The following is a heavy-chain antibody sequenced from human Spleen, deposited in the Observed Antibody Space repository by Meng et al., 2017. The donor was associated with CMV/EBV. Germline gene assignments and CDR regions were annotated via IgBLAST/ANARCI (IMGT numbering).Heavy chain of an antibody. D-gene: IGHD6-6*01. CDR2: IHYSGTT. CDR3: ARRVNFVYSSSNYRYFDY. Sequence: SETLSLTCSVSGVSISRYYWNWIRQPPGKGLEWIGYIHYSGTTNYNPSLKSRVTISVDTSKNQFSLKLSSVTAADTAVYYCARRVNFVYSSSNYRYFDYWGQGTLVTVSS. CDR1: GVSISRYY. J-gene: IGHJ4*02. V-gene: IGHV4-59*01.